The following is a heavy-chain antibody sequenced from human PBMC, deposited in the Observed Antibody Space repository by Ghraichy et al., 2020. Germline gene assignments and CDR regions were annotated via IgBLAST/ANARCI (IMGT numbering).Heavy chain of an antibody. CDR3: AKDAADFWSGSPPPNSYYGVDL. D-gene: IGHD3-3*01. J-gene: IGHJ6*02. V-gene: IGHV3-30*18. Sequence: GGSLRLSCAASGFTFSIYGMHWVRQAPGKGLEWVAFISFQASNEYYADSVRGRFTISKDYSKNTLYLEMHNLRTEDTAVYYCAKDAADFWSGSPPPNSYYGVDLWGQGTTVTVSS. CDR2: ISFQASNE. CDR1: GFTFSIYG.